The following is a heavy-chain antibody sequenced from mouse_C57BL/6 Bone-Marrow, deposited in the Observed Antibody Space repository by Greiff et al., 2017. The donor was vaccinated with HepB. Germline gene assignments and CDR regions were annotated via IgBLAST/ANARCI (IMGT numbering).Heavy chain of an antibody. CDR1: GFNIKDDY. D-gene: IGHD1-1*01. V-gene: IGHV14-4*01. CDR3: TTDYYGPRV. CDR2: IDPENGDT. Sequence: VQLQQSGAELVRPGASVKLSCTASGFNIKDDYMHWVKQRPEQGLEWIGWIDPENGDTEYASKFQGKATITADTSSNTARLQPSSLTSEDTAVYYCTTDYYGPRVWGQGTSVTVSS. J-gene: IGHJ4*01.